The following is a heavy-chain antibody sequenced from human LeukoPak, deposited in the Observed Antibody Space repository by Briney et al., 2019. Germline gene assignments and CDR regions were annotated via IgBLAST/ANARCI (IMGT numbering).Heavy chain of an antibody. CDR2: ISGSGGST. CDR3: AKSLLTTATGTGRAFDI. CDR1: GFTFSSYA. Sequence: AGGSLRLSCAASGFTFSSYAMSWVRQAPGKGLEWVSAISGSGGSTYYADSVKGRFTISRDNSKNTLYLQMNGLRAEDTAEYYCAKSLLTTATGTGRAFDIWGQGTMVTVSS. V-gene: IGHV3-23*01. J-gene: IGHJ3*02. D-gene: IGHD1-1*01.